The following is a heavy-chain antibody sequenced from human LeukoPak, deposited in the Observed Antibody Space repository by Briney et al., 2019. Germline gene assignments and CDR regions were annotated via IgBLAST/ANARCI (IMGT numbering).Heavy chain of an antibody. CDR1: GFTFSLSW. D-gene: IGHD1-1*01. J-gene: IGHJ1*01. V-gene: IGHV3-74*01. CDR2: INYDARSR. Sequence: GALRLSCAASGFTFSLSWMHWVRQAPGKGLEWVPSINYDARSRTYADSVKGRLTISRDNAENTLFLQMNSLRVEDSAIYSCVRGAGPGTPFDWGQGILVTVSS. CDR3: VRGAGPGTPFD.